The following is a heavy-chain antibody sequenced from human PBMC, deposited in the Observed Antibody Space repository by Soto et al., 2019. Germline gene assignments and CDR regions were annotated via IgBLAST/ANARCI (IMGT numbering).Heavy chain of an antibody. CDR2: IFNSAST. V-gene: IGHV4-30-4*01. CDR3: VSRRGNTYGNVAFDI. CDR1: GDSITSVDYY. J-gene: IGHJ3*02. D-gene: IGHD5-18*01. Sequence: QVQLQESGPGLVKPSQTLSLTCNVSGDSITSVDYYWSWIRQSPGKGLEWIGYIFNSASTYYHPSLLGRGTIAVDTSKNQFSLKLRSVTAADTAVYYCVSRRGNTYGNVAFDICGQGKVVTVSS.